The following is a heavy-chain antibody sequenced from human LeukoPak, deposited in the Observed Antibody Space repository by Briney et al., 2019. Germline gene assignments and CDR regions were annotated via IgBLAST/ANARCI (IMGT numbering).Heavy chain of an antibody. CDR2: INHSGST. J-gene: IGHJ4*02. CDR3: VRVRRPDY. D-gene: IGHD6-6*01. Sequence: SETLSLTCAVYGGSFSGYYWSWIRQPPGKGLEWIGEINHSGSTNYNPSLKSRVTISVDTSKNQFSLKLSSVTAADTAVYYCVRVRRPDYWGQGTLVTVSS. CDR1: GGSFSGYY. V-gene: IGHV4-34*01.